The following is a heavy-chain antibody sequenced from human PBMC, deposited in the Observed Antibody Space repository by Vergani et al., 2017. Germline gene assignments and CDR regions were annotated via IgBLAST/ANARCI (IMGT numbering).Heavy chain of an antibody. CDR1: EYSFGNYW. J-gene: IGHJ4*02. CDR2: IYPADSDT. D-gene: IGHD1-1*01. CDR3: ARHTTYTDS. V-gene: IGHV5-51*01. Sequence: EVELVQSGPEMRKPGESLKISCKGSEYSFGNYWIGWVRQMPGKGLEWMGTIYPADSDTRYSPSFQGQVPISADKSSSTAFLQWDSLKASDTALYYCARHTTYTDSWGQGTLVTVSS.